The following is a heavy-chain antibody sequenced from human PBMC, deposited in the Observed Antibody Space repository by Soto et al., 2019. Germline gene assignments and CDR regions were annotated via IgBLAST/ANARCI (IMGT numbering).Heavy chain of an antibody. CDR2: FYDGNT. CDR1: GGSITRRSSY. Sequence: ASETLSLTCIVSGGSITRRSSYWAWIRQPPGKGLEWVGTFYDGNTYHNPSVKSRVTISVDTSKNQFSLNLNSVTASDTAVYFCVSQRTSVLTQAYFDYWGPGALVTVSS. D-gene: IGHD2-8*01. J-gene: IGHJ4*02. V-gene: IGHV4-39*01. CDR3: VSQRTSVLTQAYFDY.